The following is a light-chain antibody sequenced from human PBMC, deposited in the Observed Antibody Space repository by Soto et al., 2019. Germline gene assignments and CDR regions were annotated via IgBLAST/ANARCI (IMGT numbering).Light chain of an antibody. CDR2: GTS. J-gene: IGKJ3*01. CDR1: QSVSTSY. CDR3: QQYGSSPFT. Sequence: EIVLTQSPGTLSLSPGERDTLSCRASQSVSTSYLAWYQQKPGQAPRVLIYGTSSRATGIPNRFSGSGSGTDFTLTISRLEPEDFAVYYCQQYGSSPFTFGPGTKVDIK. V-gene: IGKV3-20*01.